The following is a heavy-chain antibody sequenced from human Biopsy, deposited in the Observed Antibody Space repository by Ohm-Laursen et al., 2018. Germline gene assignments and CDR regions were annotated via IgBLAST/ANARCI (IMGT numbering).Heavy chain of an antibody. CDR1: GFIFSTYT. CDR2: ISSRSSDI. CDR3: ARESALKWYQSPSYFNGMDV. Sequence: LSLTCAASGFIFSTYTMNWVRQAPGEGLEWVSSISSRSSDIYYADSVKGRFTISRDNAKNSLFLHMNSLRAEDTAVYYCARESALKWYQSPSYFNGMDVWGQGTTVTVSS. V-gene: IGHV3-21*01. J-gene: IGHJ6*02. D-gene: IGHD2-2*01.